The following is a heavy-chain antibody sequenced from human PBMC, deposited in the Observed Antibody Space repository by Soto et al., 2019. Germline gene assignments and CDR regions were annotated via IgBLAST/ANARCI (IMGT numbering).Heavy chain of an antibody. V-gene: IGHV1-3*01. CDR3: ARGGQKTATLFY. CDR2: INGDNGNT. Sequence: QVHVVQSGAEVKEPGASVKVSCKASGYTFTSFAMQWVRQAPGQGLEWMGWINGDNGNTKYSQKFQGRITITRDTSANTAYLELTSLTSEDTSVYFCARGGQKTATLFYWGQGTLVTVSS. J-gene: IGHJ4*02. D-gene: IGHD2-15*01. CDR1: GYTFTSFA.